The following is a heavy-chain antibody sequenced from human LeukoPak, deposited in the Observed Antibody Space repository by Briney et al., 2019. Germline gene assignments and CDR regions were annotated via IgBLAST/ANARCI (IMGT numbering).Heavy chain of an antibody. CDR2: IYYSGST. Sequence: SETLSLTCTVSGASISSYYWSWIRQPPGKGLEWIGYIYYSGSTNYNPSLKSRVTISVDTSKNQFSLKLSSVTAADTAVYYCAGSIAVAPHTIDYWGQGTLVTVSS. J-gene: IGHJ4*02. CDR1: GASISSYY. D-gene: IGHD6-19*01. CDR3: AGSIAVAPHTIDY. V-gene: IGHV4-59*01.